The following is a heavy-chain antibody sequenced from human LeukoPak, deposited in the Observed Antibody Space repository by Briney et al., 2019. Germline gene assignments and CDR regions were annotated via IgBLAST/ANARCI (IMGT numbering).Heavy chain of an antibody. D-gene: IGHD2-15*01. V-gene: IGHV3-66*01. CDR3: ARVSMRGGGYYYDY. CDR2: IYSGGST. Sequence: GGSLRLSCAASGFTVSSNYMSWVRQAPGKGLEWVSVIYSGGSTYYADSVKGRFTISRDNSKNTLYLQMNSLRAEDTAVYYCARVSMRGGGYYYDYWGQGTLVTVSS. J-gene: IGHJ4*02. CDR1: GFTVSSNY.